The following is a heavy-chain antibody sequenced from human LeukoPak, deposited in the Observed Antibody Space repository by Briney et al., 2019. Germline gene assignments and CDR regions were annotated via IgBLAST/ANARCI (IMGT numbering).Heavy chain of an antibody. CDR1: DGSINSYY. D-gene: IGHD6-19*01. Sequence: PSETLSLTCSVSDGSINSYYWNWIRRPPGKGLEWIGYIYYNGNTNYSPSLKSRVTMSVDTSKNLFSLKVSSVTAADTAVYYCARVIGAVAGALDYWGQGTLVTVSS. CDR3: ARVIGAVAGALDY. V-gene: IGHV4-59*01. J-gene: IGHJ4*02. CDR2: IYYNGNT.